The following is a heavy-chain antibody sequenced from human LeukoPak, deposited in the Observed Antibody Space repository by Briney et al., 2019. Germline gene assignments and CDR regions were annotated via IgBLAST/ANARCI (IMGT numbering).Heavy chain of an antibody. CDR2: IYYSGST. V-gene: IGHV4-59*01. D-gene: IGHD3-9*01. CDR3: AAKLLRYFDWLPVGDYYYYYMDV. J-gene: IGHJ6*03. CDR1: GGSISSYY. Sequence: SSETLSLTCTVSGGSISSYYWSWIRQPPGKGLEWIGYIYYSGSTNYNPSLKSRVTISVDTSKNQFSLKLSSVTAADTAVYYCAAKLLRYFDWLPVGDYYYYYMDVWGKGTTVTISS.